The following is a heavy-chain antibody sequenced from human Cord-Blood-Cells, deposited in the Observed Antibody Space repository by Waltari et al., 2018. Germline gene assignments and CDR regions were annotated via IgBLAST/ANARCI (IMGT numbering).Heavy chain of an antibody. Sequence: VHLQESAPGLVNPSETLPLTCPAPVAPFSSNYWSWIGQPPGKGLEWIGYIYYSGSTNYNPSLKSRVTISVDTSKNQFSLKLSSVTAADTAVYYCARRRLGLGIAYFDYWGQGTLVTVSS. V-gene: IGHV4-59*08. CDR1: VAPFSSNY. CDR2: IYYSGST. J-gene: IGHJ4*02. CDR3: ARRRLGLGIAYFDY. D-gene: IGHD7-27*01.